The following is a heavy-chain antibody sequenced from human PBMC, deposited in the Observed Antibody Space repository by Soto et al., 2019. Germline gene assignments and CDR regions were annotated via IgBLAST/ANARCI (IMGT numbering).Heavy chain of an antibody. D-gene: IGHD3-3*01. CDR1: GFTFSSYG. CDR3: ASGTPGVLRFLEWSFDY. V-gene: IGHV3-33*01. CDR2: IWYDGSNK. J-gene: IGHJ4*02. Sequence: QVQLVESGGGVVQPGRSLRLSCAASGFTFSSYGMHWVRQAPGKGLEWVAVIWYDGSNKYYADSVKGRFTISRDNSKNTLYLQMNGLRAEDTAVYYCASGTPGVLRFLEWSFDYWGQGTLVTVSS.